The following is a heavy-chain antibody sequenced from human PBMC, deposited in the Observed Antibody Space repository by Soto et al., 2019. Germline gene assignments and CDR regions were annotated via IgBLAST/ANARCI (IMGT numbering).Heavy chain of an antibody. J-gene: IGHJ4*02. CDR2: IYYSGTT. CDR3: ARNYYDTSGYYIYYFDY. D-gene: IGHD3-22*01. CDR1: GGSVSSGSYY. V-gene: IGHV4-31*03. Sequence: NPSETLSLTCTVSGGSVSSGSYYWSWIRQHPGKGLEWIGYIYYSGTTYYNPSLKSRVTISVDTSKNQFSLKLSSVTAADTAVYYCARNYYDTSGYYIYYFDYWGQGTLVTVSS.